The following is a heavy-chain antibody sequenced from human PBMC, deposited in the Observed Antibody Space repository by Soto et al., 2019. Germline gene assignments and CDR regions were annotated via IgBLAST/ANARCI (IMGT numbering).Heavy chain of an antibody. CDR2: TSANNGNT. J-gene: IGHJ3*02. CDR3: ARDLQFYSDSSGYRDVFDI. CDR1: GDSFTTYG. V-gene: IGHV1-18*01. D-gene: IGHD3-22*01. Sequence: GASVKLSCKACGDSFTTYGISWVRQAPGQGLEWMGWTSANNGNTYYAQKFQGRVTMNTDTPTRTIYMELRSLRSDDTAVYYCARDLQFYSDSSGYRDVFDIWGQGTKVTVSS.